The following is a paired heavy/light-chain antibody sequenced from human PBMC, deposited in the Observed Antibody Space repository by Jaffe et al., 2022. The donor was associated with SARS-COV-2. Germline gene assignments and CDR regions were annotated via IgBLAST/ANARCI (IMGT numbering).Heavy chain of an antibody. V-gene: IGHV4-39*01. Sequence: QLQLQESGPGLVKPSETLSLTCTVSSGSISASGFHWGWIRQPPGKGLEWIGNIYYSGITYFNPSLKSRVTISLDTPKNQFSLKLTSVTAADTAVYYCARRRVNSSGLDYWGQGTLVTVSS. D-gene: IGHD6-19*01. CDR1: SGSISASGFH. CDR2: IYYSGIT. CDR3: ARRRVNSSGLDY. J-gene: IGHJ4*02.
Light chain of an antibody. V-gene: IGLV2-14*01. CDR3: ISYTSSSTWV. J-gene: IGLJ3*02. CDR1: TSDVGGYNY. Sequence: QSALTQPASVSGSPGQSITISCTGTTSDVGGYNYVSWYQQYPGKAPKLMIYDVSDRPSGVSNRFSGSKSGNTASLTISGLQAEDEADYYCISYTSSSTWVFGGGTKLTVL. CDR2: DVS.